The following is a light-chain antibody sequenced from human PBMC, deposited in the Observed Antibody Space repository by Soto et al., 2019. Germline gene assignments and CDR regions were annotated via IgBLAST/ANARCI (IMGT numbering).Light chain of an antibody. Sequence: QSALTQPPSASGSPGRSVTISCTGTSSDVGGYNYVSWYQQHPGKAPKLMIYDVSNRPSGVSNRFSGSKSGNTASLTISGLQAEDEADYYCSSYTSSSSYVFGTGTKVTVL. CDR3: SSYTSSSSYV. CDR1: SSDVGGYNY. J-gene: IGLJ1*01. CDR2: DVS. V-gene: IGLV2-14*01.